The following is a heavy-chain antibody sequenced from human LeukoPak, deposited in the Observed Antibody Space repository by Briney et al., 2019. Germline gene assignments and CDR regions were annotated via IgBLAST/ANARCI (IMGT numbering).Heavy chain of an antibody. CDR1: GYTFTGYY. V-gene: IGHV1-18*04. CDR3: ARHREVYILTGYYTRDWFDP. Sequence: ASVKVSCKASGYTFTGYYMHWVRQAPGQGLEWMGWINAYNGNTNYAQKLQGRVTMTTDTSTSTAYMELRSLRSDDTAVYYCARHREVYILTGYYTRDWFDPWGQGTLVTVSS. J-gene: IGHJ5*02. CDR2: INAYNGNT. D-gene: IGHD3-9*01.